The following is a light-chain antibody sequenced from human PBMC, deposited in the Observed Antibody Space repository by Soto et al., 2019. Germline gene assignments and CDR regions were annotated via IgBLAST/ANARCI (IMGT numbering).Light chain of an antibody. J-gene: IGLJ2*01. V-gene: IGLV1-44*01. CDR1: SSNIGSNT. Sequence: QSVLTQPPSASGTPGQRVTISCSGSSSNIGSNTVNWYQQLPGPAPKLLISSNNQRPSGVPDRFSGSKSGTAASLAISGLQSEDEADYYCAAWDDSLNAVVFGGGTKLTVL. CDR3: AAWDDSLNAVV. CDR2: SNN.